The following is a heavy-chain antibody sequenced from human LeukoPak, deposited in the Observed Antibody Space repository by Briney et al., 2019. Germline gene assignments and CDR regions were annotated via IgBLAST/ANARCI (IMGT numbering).Heavy chain of an antibody. CDR2: VNPNTGDT. J-gene: IGHJ4*02. Sequence: ASVKVSCKASGYTFTDYHIHWVRQGPGQGLEWVGWVNPNTGDTNYAQKFQGRVTMTRDTSISTAYMELSRLRSDDTAVYYCAKIDISGLYYFDYWGQGTLVTVSS. V-gene: IGHV1-2*02. D-gene: IGHD6-19*01. CDR3: AKIDISGLYYFDY. CDR1: GYTFTDYH.